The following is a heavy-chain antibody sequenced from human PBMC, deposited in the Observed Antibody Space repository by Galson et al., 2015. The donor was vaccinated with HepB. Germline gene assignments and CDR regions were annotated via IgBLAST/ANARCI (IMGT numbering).Heavy chain of an antibody. J-gene: IGHJ4*02. CDR1: GYAFNNFI. D-gene: IGHD6-6*01. Sequence: SVKVSCKASGYAFNNFIMTWVRQAPGQGLEWMGWVSGYNGDTHYAQKFKGRVTMTTDTSTSTAYMELRGLISDDTAVYFCARLRRPADFIEARREWGYFDYWGQGTLVTVSA. V-gene: IGHV1-18*01. CDR2: VSGYNGDT. CDR3: ARLRRPADFIEARREWGYFDY.